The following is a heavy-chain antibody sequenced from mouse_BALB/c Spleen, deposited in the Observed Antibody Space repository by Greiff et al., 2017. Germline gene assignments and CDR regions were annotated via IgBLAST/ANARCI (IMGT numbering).Heavy chain of an antibody. V-gene: IGHV1S137*01. CDR3: ARGWLLRGGYAMDY. D-gene: IGHD2-3*01. CDR1: GYTFTDYA. J-gene: IGHJ4*01. Sequence: VQLQQSGAELVRPGVSVKISCKGSGYTFTDYAMHWVKQSHAKSLEWIGVISTYYGDASYNQKFKGKATMTVDKSSSTAYMELARLTSEDSAIYYCARGWLLRGGYAMDYWGQGTSVTVSS. CDR2: ISTYYGDA.